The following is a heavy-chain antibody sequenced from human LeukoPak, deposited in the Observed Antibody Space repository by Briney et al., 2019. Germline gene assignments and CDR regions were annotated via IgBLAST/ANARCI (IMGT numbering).Heavy chain of an antibody. CDR1: GFPFRNYW. V-gene: IGHV3-7*03. CDR2: IKEDGSQK. Sequence: PGGSLRLSCAASGFPFRNYWMHWVRPAPGRGLEWVANIKEDGSQKNYVGSVKGRFTISRDNAKNSLYLQMNSLRAEDTALYYCAIFGLEATGNWGQGTLVTVSS. CDR3: AIFGLEATGN. D-gene: IGHD6-13*01. J-gene: IGHJ4*02.